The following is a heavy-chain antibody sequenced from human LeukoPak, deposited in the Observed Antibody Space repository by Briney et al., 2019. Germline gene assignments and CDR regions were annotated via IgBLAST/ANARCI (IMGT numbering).Heavy chain of an antibody. V-gene: IGHV3-74*01. CDR1: GFTFSGSW. J-gene: IGHJ4*02. CDR2: IKGDGTTI. Sequence: PGGSLRLSCVASGFTFSGSWMHWVRQAPGKGLVWVSRIKGDGTTINYADSVKRRFTISRDDAKNTLYLQMNSLRAVDMAVYHCARAGYHRFDHWGQGILVSVSS. D-gene: IGHD5-18*01. CDR3: ARAGYHRFDH.